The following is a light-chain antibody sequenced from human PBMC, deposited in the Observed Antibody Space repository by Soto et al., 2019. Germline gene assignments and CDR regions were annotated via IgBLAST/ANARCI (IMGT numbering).Light chain of an antibody. Sequence: DIQMTQSPSSVSASVGDRVTITCRASQGISNWLAWYQQNPGKAPILLIYTASSLQSGVPSRFSGSGSGTDFTLPISSLQPEDFATYCCQHANSFPYTFGGGTKLEIK. CDR1: QGISNW. CDR2: TAS. V-gene: IGKV1D-12*01. CDR3: QHANSFPYT. J-gene: IGKJ2*01.